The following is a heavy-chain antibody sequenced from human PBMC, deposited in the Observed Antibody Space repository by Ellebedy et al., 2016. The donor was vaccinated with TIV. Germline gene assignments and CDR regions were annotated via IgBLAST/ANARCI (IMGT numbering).Heavy chain of an antibody. CDR2: TYYRSKWYN. CDR1: GDSVSSNSAA. D-gene: IGHD3-10*01. V-gene: IGHV6-1*01. CDR3: ARGRRLLWFGESRPYYYYYGMDV. Sequence: SQTLSLTCAISGDSVSSNSAAWNWIRQSPSRGLEWLGRTYYRSKWYNDYAVSVKSRITINPDTSKNQSSLQLNSVTPEDTAVYYCARGRRLLWFGESRPYYYYYGMDVWGQGTTVTVSS. J-gene: IGHJ6*02.